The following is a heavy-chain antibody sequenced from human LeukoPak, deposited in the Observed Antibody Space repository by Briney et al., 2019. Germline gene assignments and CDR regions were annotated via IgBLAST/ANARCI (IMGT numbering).Heavy chain of an antibody. CDR3: ARGVASYDFWSGAENYYYGMDV. V-gene: IGHV4-34*01. J-gene: IGHJ6*02. CDR1: GGSISGYY. CDR2: INHSGST. D-gene: IGHD3-3*01. Sequence: SETLSLTCTVSGGSISGYYWSWIRQPPGKGLEWIGEINHSGSTNYNPSLKSRVTISVDTSKNQFSLKLSSVTAADTAVYYCARGVASYDFWSGAENYYYGMDVWGQGTTVTVSS.